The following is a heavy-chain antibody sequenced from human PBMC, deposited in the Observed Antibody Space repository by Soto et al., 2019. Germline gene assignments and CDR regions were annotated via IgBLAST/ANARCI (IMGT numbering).Heavy chain of an antibody. V-gene: IGHV1-69*01. CDR1: GGTLSNYA. J-gene: IGHJ6*02. D-gene: IGHD3-10*01. CDR2: IIPIFGTS. Sequence: QVQLVQSGAEVKKPGSSVKVSCKASGGTLSNYALSWVRQAPGQGPEWVGGIIPIFGTSNYAQNFQGRVTITADESTSTAYMELSSLRSEDTAVYYCARGVRTGFYGMDVWGQGTTVTVSS. CDR3: ARGVRTGFYGMDV.